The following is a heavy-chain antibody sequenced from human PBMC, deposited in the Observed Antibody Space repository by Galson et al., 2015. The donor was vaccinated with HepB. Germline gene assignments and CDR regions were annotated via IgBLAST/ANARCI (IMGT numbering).Heavy chain of an antibody. V-gene: IGHV3-23*01. CDR3: AKNGDVVVPVVIGATAGDDY. Sequence: SLRLSCAASGFIFNRYAMNWVRQVPGKGLEWVSSISGGGDSTYYADSVKGRFPISRDNSKNTLYLQMNSLRAEDTAIYYCAKNGDVVVPVVIGATAGDDYWGQGAPVTVSS. D-gene: IGHD2-2*02. CDR2: ISGGGDST. J-gene: IGHJ4*02. CDR1: GFIFNRYA.